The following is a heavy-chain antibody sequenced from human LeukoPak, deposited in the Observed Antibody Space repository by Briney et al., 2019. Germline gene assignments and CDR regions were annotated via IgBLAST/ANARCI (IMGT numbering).Heavy chain of an antibody. CDR2: MSRGGGAI. CDR3: VRAEGCSSSSCHLDY. V-gene: IGHV3-11*01. CDR1: GFTFSDYY. J-gene: IGHJ4*02. Sequence: GGSLRLSCAASGFTFSDYYMSRVRQAPGKGLEWVSYMSRGGGAIYYADSVTGRFTISRDNAKNSLYLQMNSLRAEDTAMYYCVRAEGCSSSSCHLDYWGQGTLVTVSS. D-gene: IGHD2-2*01.